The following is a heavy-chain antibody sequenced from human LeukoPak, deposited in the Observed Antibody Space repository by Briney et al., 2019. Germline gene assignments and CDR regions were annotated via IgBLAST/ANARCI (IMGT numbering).Heavy chain of an antibody. D-gene: IGHD2-2*01. Sequence: SQTLSLTCTVSGGSISSGDYYWSWIRQPPGKGLEWIGYIYYSGSTYYNPSLKSRVTISVDTSKNQFSLKLSSVTAADTALYYCAREGYQLPEAWLRIGVFDMGGEGTMLTVSS. V-gene: IGHV4-30-4*08. CDR1: GGSISSGDYY. J-gene: IGHJ3*02. CDR2: IYYSGST. CDR3: AREGYQLPEAWLRIGVFDM.